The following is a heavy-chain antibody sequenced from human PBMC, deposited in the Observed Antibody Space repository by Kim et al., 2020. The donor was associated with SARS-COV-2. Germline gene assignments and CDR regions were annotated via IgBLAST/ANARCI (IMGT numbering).Heavy chain of an antibody. CDR3: TTESGSYYSDAFDI. V-gene: IGHV3-15*01. Sequence: AAPVKGRFTISRDDSKNTLYLKMNSLKTEDTAVYYCTTESGSYYSDAFDIWGQGTMVTVSS. D-gene: IGHD1-26*01. J-gene: IGHJ3*02.